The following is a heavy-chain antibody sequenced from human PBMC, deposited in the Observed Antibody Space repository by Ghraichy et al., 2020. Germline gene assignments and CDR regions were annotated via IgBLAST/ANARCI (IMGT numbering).Heavy chain of an antibody. CDR1: GFTFSSYS. V-gene: IGHV3-48*02. J-gene: IGHJ6*02. CDR3: ARGSRVVRFYYYDGMDV. CDR2: ITSSSRTI. Sequence: GESLNISCVGSGFTFSSYSMNWVRQSPGKGLEWVSYITSSSRTIFYADSVKGRFTVSRDNAQNSLYLQMNSLRDEDTADYYCARGSRVVRFYYYDGMDVWGQGTTVTVSS. D-gene: IGHD4-23*01.